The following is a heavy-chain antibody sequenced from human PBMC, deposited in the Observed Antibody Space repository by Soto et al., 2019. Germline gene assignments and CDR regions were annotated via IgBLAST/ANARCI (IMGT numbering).Heavy chain of an antibody. J-gene: IGHJ5*02. D-gene: IGHD6-19*01. CDR2: TYHSGTT. V-gene: IGHV4-4*02. CDR3: ARQTNSSPARGPNWFDP. CDR1: GDSINTSHW. Sequence: QVQLRESGPGLVRPSGNLSLTCAVYGDSINTSHWWSWVRQTPGKGLEWIGETYHSGTTNYNPSLNSRVTISMDESKTLFSLKVNAVPAADTALDFCARQTNSSPARGPNWFDPWGQGALVTVSS.